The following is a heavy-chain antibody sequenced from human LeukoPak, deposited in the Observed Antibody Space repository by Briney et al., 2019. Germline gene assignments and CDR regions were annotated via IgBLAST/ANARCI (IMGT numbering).Heavy chain of an antibody. CDR3: ARVPGGGTAAN. CDR2: IYYCGST. J-gene: IGHJ3*01. Sequence: SETLSLTCTVSGGSVSSGSYYWSWIRQPPGKGQEWIGYIYYCGSTNYNPSLKSRVTISVDTSKNQFSLKLRSVTAADTAVYYCARVPGGGTAANWGQGTMVTVSS. D-gene: IGHD1-7*01. V-gene: IGHV4-61*01. CDR1: GGSVSSGSYY.